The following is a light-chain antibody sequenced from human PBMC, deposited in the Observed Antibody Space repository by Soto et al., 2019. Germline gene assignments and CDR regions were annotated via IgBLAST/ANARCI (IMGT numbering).Light chain of an antibody. CDR2: DVS. CDR3: SSYAGSSTPVV. V-gene: IGLV2-14*03. Sequence: QSALTQPASVYGSPGQSITISCTGTSSDVGAYNYVSWYQHHPGKAPKIMIYDVSNRPSGVSVRFSGSKSANTASLTISGLQAEDEADYYCSSYAGSSTPVVFGTGTKVTVL. J-gene: IGLJ1*01. CDR1: SSDVGAYNY.